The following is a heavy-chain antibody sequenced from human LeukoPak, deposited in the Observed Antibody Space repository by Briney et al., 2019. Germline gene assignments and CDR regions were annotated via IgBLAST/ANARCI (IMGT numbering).Heavy chain of an antibody. J-gene: IGHJ4*02. CDR1: GGSVSSGLNK. CDR3: ARRRIGPIDY. V-gene: IGHV4-61*01. D-gene: IGHD3-16*01. Sequence: SETLSLTCTVSGGSVSSGLNKWSWIRQPPGKGLEWIGYIYYSGSTNYNPSLKSRVTISVDTSKNQFSLKLSSVTAADTAVYYCARRRIGPIDYWGQGTLVTVSS. CDR2: IYYSGST.